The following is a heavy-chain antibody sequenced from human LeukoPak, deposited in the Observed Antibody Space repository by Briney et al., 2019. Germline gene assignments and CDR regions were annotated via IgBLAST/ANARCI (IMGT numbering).Heavy chain of an antibody. CDR2: MYYSGST. D-gene: IGHD6-19*01. Sequence: KSSETLSLTCTVSGGSIGSSNYYWGWIRQPPGKGLEWIGSMYYSGSTYYSPSLKSRVTILVDTSKNQFSLKLRSVTAADTAVYYCARDHPIAVAGRRYYFDYWGQGTLVTVSS. CDR1: GGSIGSSNYY. V-gene: IGHV4-39*07. J-gene: IGHJ4*02. CDR3: ARDHPIAVAGRRYYFDY.